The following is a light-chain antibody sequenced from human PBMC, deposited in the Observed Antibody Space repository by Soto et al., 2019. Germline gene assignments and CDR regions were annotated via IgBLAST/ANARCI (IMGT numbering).Light chain of an antibody. V-gene: IGLV1-36*01. J-gene: IGLJ1*01. CDR2: YDD. Sequence: QPVLTQPPSVSEAPRQRVTISCSGSSSNIGNNAVNWYQQLPGKAPKLLIYYDDLLPSGVSDRFSGSKSGTSASLAISGLQSEDEADYYCAAWDDSLNANYVFGTGTKVTVL. CDR3: AAWDDSLNANYV. CDR1: SSNIGNNA.